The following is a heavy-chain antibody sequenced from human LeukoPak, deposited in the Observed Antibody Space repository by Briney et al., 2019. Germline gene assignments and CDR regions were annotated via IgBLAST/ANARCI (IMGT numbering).Heavy chain of an antibody. CDR2: IKSKTDGGTT. CDR3: TTHDSSGWDAFDI. V-gene: IGHV3-15*01. D-gene: IGHD3-22*01. J-gene: IGHJ3*02. Sequence: GGSLRLSCAASGFTFSNAWMSWVRQAPGKGLKWVGRIKSKTDGGTTDYAAPVKGRFTISRDDSKNTLYLQMNSLKTEDTAVYYCTTHDSSGWDAFDIWGQGTMVTVSS. CDR1: GFTFSNAW.